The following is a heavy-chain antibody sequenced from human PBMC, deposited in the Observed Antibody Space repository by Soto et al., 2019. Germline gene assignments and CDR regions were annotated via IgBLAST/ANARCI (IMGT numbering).Heavy chain of an antibody. CDR1: GFTFSTYG. Sequence: GGSLRLSCAASGFTFSTYGVHWVRQAPGKGLEWVAVMGNDGITTFYADSVKGRFTIFRDNSKNTLFLQMNSLRADDTAVYYCAKEFQWELHAFDIWGQGTMVTVSS. CDR2: MGNDGITT. CDR3: AKEFQWELHAFDI. J-gene: IGHJ3*02. V-gene: IGHV3-30*02. D-gene: IGHD1-26*01.